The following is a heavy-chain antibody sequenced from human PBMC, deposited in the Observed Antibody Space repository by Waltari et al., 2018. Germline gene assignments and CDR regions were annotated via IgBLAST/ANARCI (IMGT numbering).Heavy chain of an antibody. Sequence: EVQLVQSGAEVKKPGESLKISCKGSGYSFTSYWISWVRQMPGKGLEWMGIIYPGDSDTRYSPSFQGQVTISADKSISTACLQWSSLKASDTAMYYCARPLKYCGGDCYSGDAFDIWGQGTMVTVSS. CDR1: GYSFTSYW. CDR2: IYPGDSDT. J-gene: IGHJ3*02. D-gene: IGHD2-21*01. V-gene: IGHV5-51*03. CDR3: ARPLKYCGGDCYSGDAFDI.